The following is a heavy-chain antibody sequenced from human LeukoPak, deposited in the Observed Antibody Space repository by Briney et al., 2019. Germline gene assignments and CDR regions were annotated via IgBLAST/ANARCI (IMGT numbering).Heavy chain of an antibody. CDR2: ISNKANRYTT. CDR1: GLSFSDQY. Sequence: GGSLRLSCAASGLSFSDQYIDWVRQAPGKGLEWVGRISNKANRYTTEYATSVRGRFTISRDDSKNSLYLQMKDLKAEDTAVYHCTRGYSGAYVYAFDVWGQGTMVTVSS. V-gene: IGHV3-72*01. CDR3: TRGYSGAYVYAFDV. D-gene: IGHD1-26*01. J-gene: IGHJ3*01.